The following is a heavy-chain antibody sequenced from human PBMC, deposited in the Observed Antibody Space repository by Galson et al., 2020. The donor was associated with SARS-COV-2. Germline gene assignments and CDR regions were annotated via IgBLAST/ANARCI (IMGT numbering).Heavy chain of an antibody. D-gene: IGHD6-19*01. Sequence: QLGESLKISCAASGFSFSNYDMTWVRQAPGKGLEWVSFIGNSGRTTYSADSVKGRFTISRDHTKNSLFLQMNSLRAEDTAVYYCARDQGGSCWYLDYWGKGILVTVAS. CDR2: IGNSGRTT. J-gene: IGHJ4*02. V-gene: IGHV3-48*03. CDR1: GFSFSNYD. CDR3: ARDQGGSCWYLDY.